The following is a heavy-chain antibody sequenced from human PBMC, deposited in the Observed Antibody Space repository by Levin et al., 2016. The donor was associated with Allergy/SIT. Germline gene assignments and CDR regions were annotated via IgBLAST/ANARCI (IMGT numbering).Heavy chain of an antibody. CDR1: GGSVNSGHYY. CDR2: ISSTGNV. CDR3: AREDTSLLVGALDV. Sequence: SETLSLTCTVSGGSVNSGHYYWDWVRRAPGRGPEWIATISSTGNVWTGPSFGSRVSLSIDSSMNQFSLSLFSVTDADTAIYYCAREDTSLLVGALDVWGLGTMVTVSS. D-gene: IGHD2-8*02. V-gene: IGHV4-39*02. J-gene: IGHJ3*01.